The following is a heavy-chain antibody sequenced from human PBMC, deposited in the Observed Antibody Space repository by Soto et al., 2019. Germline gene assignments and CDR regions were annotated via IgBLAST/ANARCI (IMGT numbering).Heavy chain of an antibody. V-gene: IGHV2-70*04. Sequence: SGPTLVNPTKTLTLTCTLCGFSVSTSGMRVTWIRQPPGKALEWLARIDWDDDKFYNTSLKTRLTITKDTSKKQVVLTMTNTDPVDTATYYFLHISPRNFEIWGQGTMVTVSS. CDR1: GFSVSTSGMR. J-gene: IGHJ3*02. CDR2: IDWDDDK. CDR3: LHISPRNFEI.